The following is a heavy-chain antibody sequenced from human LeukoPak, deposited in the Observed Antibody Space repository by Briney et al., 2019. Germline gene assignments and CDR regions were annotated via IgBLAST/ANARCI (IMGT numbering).Heavy chain of an antibody. CDR2: ISWNSGSI. CDR3: AKGSGSYLTNFDY. D-gene: IGHD1-26*01. V-gene: IGHV3-9*01. Sequence: GGSLRLSCAASGFTFDDYAMHWVRQAPGKGLEWVSGISWNSGSIGYADSVKGRFTISRDNAKNSLYLQMNSLRAEDTALYYCAKGSGSYLTNFDYWDQGTLVTVSS. CDR1: GFTFDDYA. J-gene: IGHJ4*02.